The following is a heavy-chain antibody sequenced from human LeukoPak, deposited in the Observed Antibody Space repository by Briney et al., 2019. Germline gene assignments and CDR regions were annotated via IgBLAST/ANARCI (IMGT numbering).Heavy chain of an antibody. V-gene: IGHV3-23*01. CDR2: ISGSGGST. CDR3: AKTSFIVVVPAAMSDY. D-gene: IGHD2-2*01. J-gene: IGHJ4*02. Sequence: LAGGSLRLSRAASGFTFSSYAMSWVRQAPGKGLEWVSAISGSGGSTYYADSVKGRFTISRDNSKNTLYLQMNSLRAEDTAVYYCAKTSFIVVVPAAMSDYWGQGTLVTVSS. CDR1: GFTFSSYA.